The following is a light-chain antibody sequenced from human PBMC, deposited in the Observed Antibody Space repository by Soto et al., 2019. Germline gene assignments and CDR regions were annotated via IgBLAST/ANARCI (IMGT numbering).Light chain of an antibody. CDR1: SSNIGAGYD. CDR3: QSYDSSLSGSKGLNVV. J-gene: IGLJ2*01. Sequence: QSVLTQPPSVSGAPGQRVTISCTGSSSNIGAGYDVHWYQQLPGTAPKLLIYGNSNRPSGVPDRFSGSKSGTSASLAITGLQAEDEADYYCQSYDSSLSGSKGLNVVFGGGTKLTVL. V-gene: IGLV1-40*01. CDR2: GNS.